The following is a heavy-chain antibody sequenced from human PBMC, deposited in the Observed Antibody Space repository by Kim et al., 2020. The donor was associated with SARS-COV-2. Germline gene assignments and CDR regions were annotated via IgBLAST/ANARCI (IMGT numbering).Heavy chain of an antibody. Sequence: SLKSRVTISVDTSKNRFSLKLSSVTAADTAVYYCARGGRPVHYYYYGMDVWGQGTTVTVSS. J-gene: IGHJ6*02. CDR3: ARGGRPVHYYYYGMDV. V-gene: IGHV4-34*01. D-gene: IGHD2-2*01.